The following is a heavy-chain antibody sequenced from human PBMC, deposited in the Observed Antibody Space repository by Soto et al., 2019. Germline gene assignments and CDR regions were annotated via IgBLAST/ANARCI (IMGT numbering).Heavy chain of an antibody. CDR3: VRDNSGDFWSGYSHYYFDY. Sequence: ASVKVSCKASGYTLTSYGISWVRQAPGQGLEWMGWISAYSGKANYAQKFQGRVTMTTDTPTSTAYMELRSLRSDDTAVYYCVRDNSGDFWSGYSHYYFDYWGQGTLVTVS. V-gene: IGHV1-18*04. CDR1: GYTLTSYG. D-gene: IGHD3-3*01. J-gene: IGHJ4*02. CDR2: ISAYSGKA.